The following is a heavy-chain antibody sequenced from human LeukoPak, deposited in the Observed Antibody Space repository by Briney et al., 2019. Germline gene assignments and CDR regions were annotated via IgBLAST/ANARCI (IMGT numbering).Heavy chain of an antibody. CDR1: GFTVSSNY. D-gene: IGHD2-21*02. V-gene: IGHV3-66*01. CDR2: IYGGGAT. Sequence: PGGSLRLSCAASGFTVSSNYMTWVRQAPGKGLEWVSVIYGGGATYYADSVKGRFTVSRDSSRNTLYLQMNSLRAEDTAVYYCATSYTSCSGDCYPPDYWGQGTLVTVSS. CDR3: ATSYTSCSGDCYPPDY. J-gene: IGHJ4*02.